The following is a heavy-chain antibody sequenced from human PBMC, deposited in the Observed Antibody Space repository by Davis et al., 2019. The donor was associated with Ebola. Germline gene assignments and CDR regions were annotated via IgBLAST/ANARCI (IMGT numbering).Heavy chain of an antibody. CDR3: AREGEAAMSDPTNFDY. J-gene: IGHJ4*02. CDR1: GYSFTTHW. Sequence: GESLKISCKATGYSFTTHWIAWVRQLPGKGLEWMGITYPADSDTRYSPPFQGQVTISADKSTTTAYLRWTSLRAPDTAIYYCAREGEAAMSDPTNFDYWGQGTQVTVSS. V-gene: IGHV5-51*01. D-gene: IGHD3-16*01. CDR2: TYPADSDT.